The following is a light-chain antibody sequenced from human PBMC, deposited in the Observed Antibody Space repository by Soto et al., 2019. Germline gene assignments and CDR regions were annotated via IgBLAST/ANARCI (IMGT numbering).Light chain of an antibody. CDR1: QSVSTY. Sequence: EVVLTQCRAILFLTPWQSGTLSYRPIQSVSTYLAWFQQKPGQAPRLLIYDSSNRATGIPARFSGSGSGKDFTLTISSLEPEEFAVYYCQQRSNWPTLTLGKGTRRETK. CDR2: DSS. CDR3: QQRSNWPTLT. J-gene: IGKJ5*01. V-gene: IGKV3-11*01.